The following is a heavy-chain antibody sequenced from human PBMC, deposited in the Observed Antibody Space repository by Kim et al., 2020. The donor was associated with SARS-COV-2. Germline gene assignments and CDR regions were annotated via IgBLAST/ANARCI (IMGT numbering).Heavy chain of an antibody. CDR1: GIAVSSYY. CDR3: AKAGIWDSTASS. CDR2: IYTGGGT. J-gene: IGHJ4*02. Sequence: GGSLRLSCAASGIAVSSYYMYWVRQTPGKGLEWVSIIYTGGGTDYADSVKGRFTISRDSSKNTVFLQMNSLRADDTAVYFCAKAGIWDSTASSWGQGTLVTVSS. V-gene: IGHV3-66*01. D-gene: IGHD2-2*01.